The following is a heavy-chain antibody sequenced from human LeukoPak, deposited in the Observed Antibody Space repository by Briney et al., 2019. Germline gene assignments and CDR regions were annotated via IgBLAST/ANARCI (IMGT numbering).Heavy chain of an antibody. D-gene: IGHD3-10*01. CDR3: AKDGDSGDFDY. Sequence: PGRSLRLSCAASGFTFSNYGMHCVRQAPGKGLEWVAVISHDGSNKYYADSVRGRFTISRDNSKNTLYLQMNSLRAEDTAVYYCAKDGDSGDFDYWGQGTLVTVSS. V-gene: IGHV3-30*18. J-gene: IGHJ4*02. CDR1: GFTFSNYG. CDR2: ISHDGSNK.